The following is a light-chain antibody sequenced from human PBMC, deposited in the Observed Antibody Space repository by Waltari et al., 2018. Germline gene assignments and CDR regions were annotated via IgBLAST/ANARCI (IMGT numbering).Light chain of an antibody. CDR1: RTVSSW. CDR2: KAS. J-gene: IGKJ2*01. V-gene: IGKV1-5*03. CDR3: QQYNSYSPT. Sequence: DIQMTQSPSTLSASVGASVTISCRASRTVSSWLAWYQQKPGKPPKLRIYKASILESGVPSRFSGSGSGSEFTLTISSLQPDDCATYYCQQYNSYSPTFGQGTKLEIK.